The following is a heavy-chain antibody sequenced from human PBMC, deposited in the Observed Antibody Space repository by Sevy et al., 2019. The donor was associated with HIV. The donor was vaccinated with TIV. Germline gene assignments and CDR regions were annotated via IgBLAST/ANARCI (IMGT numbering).Heavy chain of an antibody. CDR1: GYTLTELS. CDR3: SPDPASYYYVRTGYMGGY. Sequence: ASVKVSCKVSGYTLTELSIHWVRQAPGKGLEWMGGFDPEDGETIYAQKFQDRLTMTEDTSTDTAYMELSSLKSEDTAMYYCSPDPASYYYVRTGYMGGYWGQGTLVTVSS. V-gene: IGHV1-24*01. D-gene: IGHD3-22*01. J-gene: IGHJ4*02. CDR2: FDPEDGET.